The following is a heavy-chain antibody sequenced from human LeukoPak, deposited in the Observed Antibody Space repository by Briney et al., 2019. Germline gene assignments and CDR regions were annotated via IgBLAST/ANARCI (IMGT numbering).Heavy chain of an antibody. CDR2: ISGRSDDI. Sequence: GGSLRLSCAGSEFTFSSYSMHWVRQAPGKGLEWVSSISGRSDDIYSADSVQGRFTISRDNSKNSLYLQMKSLRAEDTALYYCARRGYHDYSGFDYWGQGTLVTVSS. J-gene: IGHJ4*02. D-gene: IGHD1-26*01. CDR3: ARRGYHDYSGFDY. CDR1: EFTFSSYS. V-gene: IGHV3-21*01.